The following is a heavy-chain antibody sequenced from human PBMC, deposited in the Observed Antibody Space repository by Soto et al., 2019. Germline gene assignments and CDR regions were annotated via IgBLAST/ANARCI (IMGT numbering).Heavy chain of an antibody. V-gene: IGHV1-18*01. J-gene: IGHJ4*02. CDR2: ITTDKGKT. CDR1: GYTFTSYA. CDR3: ATRSPAFDY. Sequence: QVQLVQSGPEVKKPGASVKVSCKTSGYTFTSYAISWVRQAPGQGLEWMGWITTDKGKTTYAQKFQGRVAMTTDTSTITAYMELRSLRSDDTAVYYCATRSPAFDYWGQGTLVTVSS.